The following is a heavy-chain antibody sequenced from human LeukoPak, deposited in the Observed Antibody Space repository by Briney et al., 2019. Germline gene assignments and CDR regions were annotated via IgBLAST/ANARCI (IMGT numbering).Heavy chain of an antibody. CDR2: IYYSGST. CDR3: ARRRYYYGSGSSFDY. D-gene: IGHD3-10*01. CDR1: GGSISSYY. J-gene: IGHJ4*02. Sequence: SETLSLTCTVSGGSISSYYWSWIRQPPGKGLEWIGYIYYSGSTSYNPSLKSRVTISVDTSKNQFSLKLSSVTAADTAVYYCARRRYYYGSGSSFDYWGQGTLVTVSS. V-gene: IGHV4-59*12.